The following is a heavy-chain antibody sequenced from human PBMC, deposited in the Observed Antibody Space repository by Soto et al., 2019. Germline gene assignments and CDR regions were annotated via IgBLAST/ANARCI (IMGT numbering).Heavy chain of an antibody. CDR1: GFTFSSDG. CDR3: AHRTGLVY. V-gene: IGHV3-33*01. CDR2: IWYDGSNK. J-gene: IGHJ4*02. Sequence: PGGSLRLSCAASGFTFSSDGMHWVRQAPGKGLEWVAVIWYDGSNKYYADSVKGRFTISRDNSKYTLYLQMNSLRAEDTAVYYCAHRTGLVYWGQGVLVTVSS.